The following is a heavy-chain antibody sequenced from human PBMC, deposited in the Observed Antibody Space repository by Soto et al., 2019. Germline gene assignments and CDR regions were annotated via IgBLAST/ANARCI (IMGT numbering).Heavy chain of an antibody. J-gene: IGHJ4*02. V-gene: IGHV3-7*01. CDR2: IKQDGSEK. Sequence: EVQLVESGGGLVQPGGSLRISCAVSGFTFSSYWMSWVRQARGKGLEWVATIKQDGSEKYYVDSVKGRFTISRDNAENSLYLQMNSLSAEDTAVYFCARDVGYDYVNWGQGTLVTVSS. D-gene: IGHD5-12*01. CDR1: GFTFSSYW. CDR3: ARDVGYDYVN.